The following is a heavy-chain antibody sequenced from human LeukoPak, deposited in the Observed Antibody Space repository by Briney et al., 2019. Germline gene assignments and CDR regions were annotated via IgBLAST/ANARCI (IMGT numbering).Heavy chain of an antibody. J-gene: IGHJ4*02. CDR2: IIPIFGTA. CDR1: GGTFSSYA. Sequence: ASVKVSCKASGGTFSSYAISWVRQAPGQGLEWMGGIIPIFGTANYAQKFQGRVTITADESTSTAYMELSSLRSEDTAVYYCARSGYYYKGTFDYWGQGTLVTVSS. CDR3: ARSGYYYKGTFDY. V-gene: IGHV1-69*13. D-gene: IGHD3-22*01.